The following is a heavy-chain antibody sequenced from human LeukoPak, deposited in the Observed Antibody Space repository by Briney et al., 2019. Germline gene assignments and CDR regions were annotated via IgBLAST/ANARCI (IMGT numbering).Heavy chain of an antibody. J-gene: IGHJ4*02. D-gene: IGHD3-22*01. CDR2: ISYDGSNK. CDR3: AKDCDSSYFDY. Sequence: GGSPRLSCAASGFTFSSYGMHWVRQAPGKGLEWVAVISYDGSNKYYADSVKGRFTISRDNSKNTLYLQMNSLRAEDTAVYYCAKDCDSSYFDYWGQGTLVTVSS. CDR1: GFTFSSYG. V-gene: IGHV3-30*18.